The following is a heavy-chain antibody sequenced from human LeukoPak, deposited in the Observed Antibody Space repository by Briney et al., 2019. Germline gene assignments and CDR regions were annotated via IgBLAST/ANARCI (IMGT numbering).Heavy chain of an antibody. Sequence: ASVKVSCKASGYTFTSYGISWVRQAPGQGLEWMGWISAYNGNTNYAQKLQGRVTMTTDTSTSTAYMELRSLRSDDTAVYYCVRDCRAGGYFEYWGQGTLVTVSS. CDR3: VRDCRAGGYFEY. D-gene: IGHD3-22*01. J-gene: IGHJ4*02. CDR2: ISAYNGNT. CDR1: GYTFTSYG. V-gene: IGHV1-18*01.